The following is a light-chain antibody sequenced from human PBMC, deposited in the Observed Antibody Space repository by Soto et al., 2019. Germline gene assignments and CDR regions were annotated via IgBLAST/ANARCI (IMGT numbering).Light chain of an antibody. CDR2: DVN. Sequence: QSALTQPASVSGAPGQSITISCTGTSSDVGGYNFVSWYQQHPGKVPKLMIFDVNRRPSGVSDRFSGSKSGNTASLTISGLQAEDEGDYYCCSYTSSSTHVFGSGTKLTVL. CDR1: SSDVGGYNF. CDR3: CSYTSSSTHV. V-gene: IGLV2-14*03. J-gene: IGLJ1*01.